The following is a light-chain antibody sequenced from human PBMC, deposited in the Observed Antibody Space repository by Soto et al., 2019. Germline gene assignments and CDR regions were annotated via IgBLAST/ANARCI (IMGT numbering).Light chain of an antibody. CDR2: AAS. V-gene: IGKV1-27*01. J-gene: IGKJ4*01. Sequence: DIQMTQSPSSLSASVGDRVTITCRASQGISNYLAWYQQKPGKVPKLLIYAASTLQSGVPSRFSGSGSGTDFTLTISSLQPEDGATYYCQKYNSAPPLTFGGGTKVESK. CDR1: QGISNY. CDR3: QKYNSAPPLT.